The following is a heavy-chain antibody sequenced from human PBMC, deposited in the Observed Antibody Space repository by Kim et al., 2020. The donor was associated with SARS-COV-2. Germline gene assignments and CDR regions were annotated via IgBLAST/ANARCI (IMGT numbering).Heavy chain of an antibody. J-gene: IGHJ3*02. CDR3: ARGTDIVVVPAAHDAFDI. Sequence: GGSLRLSCAASGFTFSSYSMNWVRQAPGKGLEWVSSISSSSSYIYYADSVKGRFTISRDNAKNSLYLQMNSLRAEDTAVYYCARGTDIVVVPAAHDAFDIWGPGTMVTVSS. CDR2: ISSSSSYI. V-gene: IGHV3-21*01. CDR1: GFTFSSYS. D-gene: IGHD2-2*01.